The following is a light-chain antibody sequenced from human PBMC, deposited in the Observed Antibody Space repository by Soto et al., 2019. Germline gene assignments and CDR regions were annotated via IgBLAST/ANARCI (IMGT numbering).Light chain of an antibody. J-gene: IGLJ2*01. V-gene: IGLV2-8*01. CDR1: SSDVGADKY. CDR2: EVT. CDR3: TSYVGNDIWV. Sequence: QSALTQPPFASGSPGQSGTISCTGTSSDVGADKYVSWYQQYPGKAPKLMIYEVTKRPSGVPDRFSGSKSGNTASLTVSGLQAEDEADYYCTSYVGNDIWVFGGGTKLTVL.